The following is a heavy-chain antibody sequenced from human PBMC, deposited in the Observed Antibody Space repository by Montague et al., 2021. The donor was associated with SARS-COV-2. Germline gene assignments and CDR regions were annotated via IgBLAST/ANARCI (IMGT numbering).Heavy chain of an antibody. Sequence: SLRLSCAASGFTFSSYAMHWVRQAPGKGLEWVAVISYDGSNKYYADSVKGRFTISRDNSKNTLYLQMNSLRAEDTAVYYCARDNGPMWFGESSLDYWGQGTLVTVSS. CDR1: GFTFSSYA. V-gene: IGHV3-30*04. D-gene: IGHD3-10*01. CDR2: ISYDGSNK. J-gene: IGHJ4*02. CDR3: ARDNGPMWFGESSLDY.